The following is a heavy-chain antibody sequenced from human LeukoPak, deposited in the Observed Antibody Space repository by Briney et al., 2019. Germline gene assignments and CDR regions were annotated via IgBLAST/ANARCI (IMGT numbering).Heavy chain of an antibody. V-gene: IGHV3-21*01. CDR2: ISSRSTYI. CDR3: TRGYTSGWYQNDY. J-gene: IGHJ4*02. D-gene: IGHD6-19*01. Sequence: GGSLRLSCAASGFTFSSYSMNWVRQAPGKGLEWVSSISSRSTYIYYADSVKGRFTISRDNAKNSLYLQMNSLRAEDTAVYYCTRGYTSGWYQNDYWGQGTLVTVSS. CDR1: GFTFSSYS.